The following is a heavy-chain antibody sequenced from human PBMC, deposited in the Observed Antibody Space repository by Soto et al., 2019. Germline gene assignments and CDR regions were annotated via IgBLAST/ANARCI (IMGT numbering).Heavy chain of an antibody. Sequence: EVQLVESGGGLVKPGGSLRLSCAASGFTFSSYSMNWVRQAPGKGLEWVSSISSSSSYIYYADSVKGRFTISRDNAKNSLYLQMNSLIAEDTDVYYCARKEVWNDSYHGMAVWGKGTTVTVSS. J-gene: IGHJ6*04. CDR2: ISSSSSYI. V-gene: IGHV3-21*03. CDR1: GFTFSSYS. D-gene: IGHD1-1*01. CDR3: ARKEVWNDSYHGMAV.